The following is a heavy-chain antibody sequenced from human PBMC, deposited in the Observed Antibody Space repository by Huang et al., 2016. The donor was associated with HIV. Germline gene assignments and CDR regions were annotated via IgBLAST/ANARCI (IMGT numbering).Heavy chain of an antibody. Sequence: QVQLQESGQGLVKPSDTLSLTCIVSGDSVDSSYSYWGWVRQPPGKGLEGMGSIYSNGNTNYKKYLKSRITRSVDTSKNHFSLNLKTVTAADTAVYYCSRGPSTPATELWGQGTMVTVSS. CDR1: GDSVDSSYSY. CDR2: IYSNGNT. J-gene: IGHJ3*01. V-gene: IGHV4-39*02. D-gene: IGHD1-1*01. CDR3: SRGPSTPATEL.